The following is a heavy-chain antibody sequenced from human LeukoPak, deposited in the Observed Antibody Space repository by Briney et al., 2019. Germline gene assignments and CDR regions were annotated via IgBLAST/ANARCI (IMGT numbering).Heavy chain of an antibody. CDR1: GFTFDDYG. J-gene: IGHJ4*02. D-gene: IGHD6-19*01. V-gene: IGHV3-20*04. Sequence: GGSLRLSCAASGFTFDDYGLSWVRQAPGKGLEWVSGINWNGGSTGYADSVKGRFTISRDNAKKSLYLQMNSLRAEDTAVYYCARVIGLAVAGPHYFDYWGQGTLVTVSS. CDR3: ARVIGLAVAGPHYFDY. CDR2: INWNGGST.